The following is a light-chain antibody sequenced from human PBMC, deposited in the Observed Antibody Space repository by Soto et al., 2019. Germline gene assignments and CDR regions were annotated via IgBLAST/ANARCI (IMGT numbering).Light chain of an antibody. Sequence: QSALTQPASVSGSPGQSITISCTGTSSDVGGYNYVSWYHQHPGKAPKLMIYDVSNRPSGVSNRISGSKSGNTASLTISGLQAEDEADYYCSSYTSSRTLEVFGTGTKLTVL. CDR2: DVS. CDR3: SSYTSSRTLEV. CDR1: SSDVGGYNY. J-gene: IGLJ1*01. V-gene: IGLV2-14*01.